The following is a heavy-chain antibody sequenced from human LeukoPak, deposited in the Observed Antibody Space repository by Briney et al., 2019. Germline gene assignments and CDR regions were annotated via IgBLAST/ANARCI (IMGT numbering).Heavy chain of an antibody. J-gene: IGHJ6*03. CDR2: MNPNSGNT. D-gene: IGHD4-11*01. V-gene: IGHV1-8*01. CDR1: GYTFTSYD. Sequence: ASVKVYCKASGYTFTSYDINWVRQATGQGLEWMGWMNPNSGNTGYAQKFQGRVTMTRNTSMSTAYMELSSLRSEDTAVYYCARGVEAGGDYSNYPQSRYYYYYYMDVWGKGTTVTVSS. CDR3: ARGVEAGGDYSNYPQSRYYYYYYMDV.